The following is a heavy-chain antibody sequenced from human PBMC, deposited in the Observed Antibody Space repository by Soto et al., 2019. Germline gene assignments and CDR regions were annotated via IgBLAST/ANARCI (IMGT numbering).Heavy chain of an antibody. CDR1: GGSTMISSYY. D-gene: IGHD1-26*01. CDR3: ARLTIVRASPYHFDY. Sequence: ETLSLTCDVSGGSTMISSYYCAWIRQTPGKGLEWIGSMYYSGSTYYNPSLKSRVTMSVDTSKNQFSLRLNSVTAADTAVYYCARLTIVRASPYHFDYWGQGILVTVSS. J-gene: IGHJ4*02. V-gene: IGHV4-39*01. CDR2: MYYSGST.